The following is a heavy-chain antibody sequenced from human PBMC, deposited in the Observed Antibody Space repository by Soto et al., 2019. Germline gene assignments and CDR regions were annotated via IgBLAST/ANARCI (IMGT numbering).Heavy chain of an antibody. CDR2: IIPIFGTA. Sequence: GASVKVSCKASGVTFSSYAISWVRQAPGQGLEWMGGIIPIFGTANYAQKFQGRVTITADESTSTAYMELSSLRSEDTAVYYCARVGYSNYVGGPYYYGTDVCDQCTTVTLSS. D-gene: IGHD4-4*01. J-gene: IGHJ6*02. CDR1: GVTFSSYA. V-gene: IGHV1-69*13. CDR3: ARVGYSNYVGGPYYYGTDV.